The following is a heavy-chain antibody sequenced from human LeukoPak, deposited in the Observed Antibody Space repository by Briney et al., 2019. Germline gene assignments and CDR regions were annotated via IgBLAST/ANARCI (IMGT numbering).Heavy chain of an antibody. CDR2: IGSNSGDT. CDR1: GYTFTGYY. CDR3: ARSGYYYGLDV. V-gene: IGHV1-2*02. D-gene: IGHD3-10*01. Sequence: ASVKVSCKTSGYTFTGYYIHWVRQAPGQGLDWMGWIGSNSGDTNYAQKFQGRVTMTRDTSISTAYMELSRLRSDDTAVYYCARSGYYYGLDVWGQGTTVTVSS. J-gene: IGHJ6*02.